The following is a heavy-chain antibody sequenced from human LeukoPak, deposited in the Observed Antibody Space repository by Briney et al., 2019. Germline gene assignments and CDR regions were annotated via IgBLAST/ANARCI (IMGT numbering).Heavy chain of an antibody. Sequence: SETLSLTCTVSGGSISSSSYYWGWIRQPPGKGLEWIGSIYHSGSTYYNPSLKSRVTISVDTSKNQFSLKLSSVTAADTAVYYCARDAGSSSSFDYWGQGTLVTVSS. D-gene: IGHD6-6*01. J-gene: IGHJ4*02. CDR2: IYHSGST. CDR1: GGSISSSSYY. CDR3: ARDAGSSSSFDY. V-gene: IGHV4-39*07.